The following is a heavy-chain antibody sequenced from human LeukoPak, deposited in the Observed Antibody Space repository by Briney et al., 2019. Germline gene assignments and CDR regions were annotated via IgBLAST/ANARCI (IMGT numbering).Heavy chain of an antibody. D-gene: IGHD3-22*01. CDR3: AKDGNYYDSSGYYSNYYYYYYMDV. J-gene: IGHJ6*03. CDR2: ISYDGSNK. CDR1: GFTFSSYG. V-gene: IGHV3-30*18. Sequence: PGGSLRLSCAASGFTFSSYGMHWVRQAPGKGLEWVAVISYDGSNKYYADSVKGRFTISRDNSKNTLYLQMNSLRAEDTAVYYCAKDGNYYDSSGYYSNYYYYYYMDVWAKGPRSPSP.